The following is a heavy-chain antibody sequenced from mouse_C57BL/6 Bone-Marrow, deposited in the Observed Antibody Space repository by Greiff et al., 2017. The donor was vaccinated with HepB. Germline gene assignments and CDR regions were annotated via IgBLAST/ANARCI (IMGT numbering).Heavy chain of an antibody. Sequence: EVHLVESGGGLVQPGGSLKLSCAASGFTFSDYYMYWVRQTPEKRLEWVAYISNGGGSTYYPDTVKGRFTISRDNAKNTLYLQMSRLKSEDTAMYDCARRGYSNAYFDYWGQGTTLTVSS. CDR2: ISNGGGST. CDR1: GFTFSDYY. J-gene: IGHJ2*01. CDR3: ARRGYSNAYFDY. D-gene: IGHD2-5*01. V-gene: IGHV5-12*01.